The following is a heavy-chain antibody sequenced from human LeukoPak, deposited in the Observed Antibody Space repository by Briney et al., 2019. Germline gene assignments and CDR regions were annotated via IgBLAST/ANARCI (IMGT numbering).Heavy chain of an antibody. J-gene: IGHJ4*02. V-gene: IGHV4-34*01. CDR3: ARGRSEGIAAAGFDY. Sequence: SETLSLTCAVYGGSFSGYYWRWIRQPPGKGLEWIGEINHSGSTNYNPSLKSRVTISVDTSKNQFSLKLSSVTAADTAVYYCARGRSEGIAAAGFDYWGQGTLVTVSS. CDR1: GGSFSGYY. D-gene: IGHD6-13*01. CDR2: INHSGST.